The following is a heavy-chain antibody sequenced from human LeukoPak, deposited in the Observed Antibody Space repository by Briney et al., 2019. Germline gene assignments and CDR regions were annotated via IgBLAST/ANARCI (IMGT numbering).Heavy chain of an antibody. Sequence: PSGGSLRLSCAASGFTFSSYAMSWVRQAPGKGLEWVSAISGSGGSTYYADSVKGRFTISRDNSKNTLCLQMNSLRAEDTAVYYCAKKIVVVVADPDFDYWGQGTLVTVSS. D-gene: IGHD2-15*01. J-gene: IGHJ4*02. V-gene: IGHV3-23*01. CDR1: GFTFSSYA. CDR2: ISGSGGST. CDR3: AKKIVVVVADPDFDY.